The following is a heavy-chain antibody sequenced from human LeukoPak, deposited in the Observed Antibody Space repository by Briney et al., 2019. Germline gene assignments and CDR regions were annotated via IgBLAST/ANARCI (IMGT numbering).Heavy chain of an antibody. CDR2: ISAYTGNT. CDR3: ARADYGDSPSEY. Sequence: MGWISAYTGNTNYAQKLHGRVTMTTDTSTTTAFMELRSLRSDDTAVYFCARADYGDSPSEYWGQGTLVTVSS. D-gene: IGHD4-17*01. V-gene: IGHV1-18*01. J-gene: IGHJ4*02.